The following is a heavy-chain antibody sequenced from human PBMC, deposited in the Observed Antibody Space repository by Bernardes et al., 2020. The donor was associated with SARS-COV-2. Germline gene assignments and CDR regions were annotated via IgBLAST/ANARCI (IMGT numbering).Heavy chain of an antibody. Sequence: SETLSLTCTVSGGSISSSSYYWSWIRQPPGMGLEWFGSIYYSGSTYYNPSLQSRVTISVDTSQNPFSLNRSSVTAADTAVYYWASRSSSWYADWFDPWGQGTLVTVSS. CDR3: ASRSSSWYADWFDP. J-gene: IGHJ5*02. CDR1: GGSISSSSYY. V-gene: IGHV4-39*01. D-gene: IGHD6-13*01. CDR2: IYYSGST.